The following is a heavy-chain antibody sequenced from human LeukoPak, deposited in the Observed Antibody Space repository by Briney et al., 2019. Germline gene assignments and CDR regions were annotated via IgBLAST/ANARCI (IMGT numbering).Heavy chain of an antibody. Sequence: SETLSLTCTVSGGSISSYYWSWIRQPPGKGLEWIGYIYYGGSTNYNPSLKSRVTISVDTSKNQFSLKLSSVTAADTVVYYCARATDYYDSSGIDPWGQGTLVTVSS. J-gene: IGHJ5*02. CDR2: IYYGGST. CDR3: ARATDYYDSSGIDP. CDR1: GGSISSYY. D-gene: IGHD3-22*01. V-gene: IGHV4-59*01.